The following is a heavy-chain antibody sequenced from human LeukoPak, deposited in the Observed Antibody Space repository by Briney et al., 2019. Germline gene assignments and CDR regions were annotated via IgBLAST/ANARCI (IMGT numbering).Heavy chain of an antibody. Sequence: GASVKVSCKASGYTFTGYYMHWVRQAPGQGLEWMGWINPNSGGTNYAQKFQGRVTMTRDTSISTAYMELSRLRSDDTAVYYFPRAAIFGVVIVLRDSYYYMDVWGKGTTVTVSS. V-gene: IGHV1-2*02. D-gene: IGHD3-3*01. J-gene: IGHJ6*03. CDR3: PRAAIFGVVIVLRDSYYYMDV. CDR1: GYTFTGYY. CDR2: INPNSGGT.